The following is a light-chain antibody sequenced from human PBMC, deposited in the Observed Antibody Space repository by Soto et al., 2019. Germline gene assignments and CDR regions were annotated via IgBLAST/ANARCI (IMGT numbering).Light chain of an antibody. CDR2: GAS. J-gene: IGKJ1*01. CDR1: QSVGSN. CDR3: QHYSNWPPWT. Sequence: EIVMTQSPGTLSVSPGERATLSCRVSQSVGSNLAWYQQKPGQAPRLLIYGASTRATGIPVRFTGSGSGTEFTLTISSLQSEDFAPYYCQHYSNWPPWTFGRGTKVDI. V-gene: IGKV3-15*01.